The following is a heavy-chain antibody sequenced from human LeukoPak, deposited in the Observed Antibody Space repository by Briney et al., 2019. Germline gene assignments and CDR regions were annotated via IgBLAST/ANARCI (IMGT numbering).Heavy chain of an antibody. CDR3: ARVREVAPRVARSWDY. Sequence: SETLSLTCTVSGGSISSYYWSWIRQPPGKGLEWIGYVYYSGSTNYNPSLKSRVTISVDTSKNQFSLKLSSVTAADTAVYYCARVREVAPRVARSWDYWGQGTLVTVSS. CDR1: GGSISSYY. CDR2: VYYSGST. D-gene: IGHD5-12*01. V-gene: IGHV4-59*01. J-gene: IGHJ4*02.